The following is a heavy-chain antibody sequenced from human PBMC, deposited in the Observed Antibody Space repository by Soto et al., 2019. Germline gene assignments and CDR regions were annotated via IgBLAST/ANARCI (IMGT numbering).Heavy chain of an antibody. CDR1: GYSFTSYW. CDR3: ARSTYDYGDYGDAFDI. D-gene: IGHD4-17*01. CDR2: IYPGDSDT. V-gene: IGHV5-51*03. J-gene: IGHJ3*02. Sequence: EVQLVQSGAEVKKPGESLKISCKGSGYSFTSYWIGWVRQMPGKGLEWMGIIYPGDSDTRYSPSFQGQVTISADKSISTAYLQWSSLKASDTAMYYCARSTYDYGDYGDAFDIWGQGTMVTVSS.